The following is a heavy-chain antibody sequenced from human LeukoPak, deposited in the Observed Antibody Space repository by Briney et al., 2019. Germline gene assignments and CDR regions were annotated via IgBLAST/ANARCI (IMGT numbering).Heavy chain of an antibody. CDR3: ARAWRTG. V-gene: IGHV4-4*07. CDR2: IYTSGSN. J-gene: IGHJ4*02. Sequence: SDTLSLTCTVSIDFISRYYWLWTRQPARKALEWVGRIYTSGSNNYNTSLKIRVTMSVDTSKNQFSLKLSSVTAADAAVYYCARAWRTGWGQGTLVTVSS. D-gene: IGHD4-17*01. CDR1: IDFISRYY.